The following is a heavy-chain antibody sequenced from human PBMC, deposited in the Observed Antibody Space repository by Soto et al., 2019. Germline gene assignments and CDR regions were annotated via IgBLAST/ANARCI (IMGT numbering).Heavy chain of an antibody. V-gene: IGHV4-39*01. CDR1: GGSIDKLNYY. CDR3: ARHFVAVVIKGWGY. Sequence: PSQTQSLTYAVSGGSIDKLNYYWDWIRQSPGKGLEWIGTTYYNGNAYYNPSLRSRVTMSVDTSKNQFSLKLMSVTAADTAVYYCARHFVAVVIKGWGYWGQGTLVTVS. J-gene: IGHJ4*02. CDR2: TYYNGNA. D-gene: IGHD3-22*01.